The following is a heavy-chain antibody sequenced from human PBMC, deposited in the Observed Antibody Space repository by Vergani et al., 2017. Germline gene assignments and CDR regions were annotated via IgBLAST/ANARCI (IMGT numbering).Heavy chain of an antibody. D-gene: IGHD2-2*01. V-gene: IGHV1-2*02. CDR1: GYTFTGYY. CDR3: ASNSLIVVVPAAIDYYYYMDV. CDR2: INPNSGGT. J-gene: IGHJ6*03. Sequence: QVQLVQSGAEVKKPGASVKVSCKASGYTFTGYYMHWVRQAPGQGLEWMGWINPNSGGTNYAQKFQGRVTMTRDTSISTAYMELSRLRSDDTAVYYCASNSLIVVVPAAIDYYYYMDVGGKGTTVTVSS.